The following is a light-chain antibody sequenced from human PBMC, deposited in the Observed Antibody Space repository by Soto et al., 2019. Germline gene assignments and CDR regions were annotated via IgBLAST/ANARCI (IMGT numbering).Light chain of an antibody. J-gene: IGLJ1*01. V-gene: IGLV1-47*01. Sequence: QSVLTQAASASGTPGQRVIISCSGSSSNIGRDYVSWYQQLPGMAPKLLIYKNIQRPSGVPDRFSGSKSGTSASLAISGLRVEDEADYYCVPWNDSMSRYVFGAGTKLTVL. CDR3: VPWNDSMSRYV. CDR2: KNI. CDR1: SSNIGRDY.